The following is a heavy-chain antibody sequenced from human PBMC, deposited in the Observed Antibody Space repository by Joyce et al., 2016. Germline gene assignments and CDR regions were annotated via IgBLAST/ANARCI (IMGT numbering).Heavy chain of an antibody. J-gene: IGHJ3*01. D-gene: IGHD5-12*01. CDR3: ARGVATGSLTAEWAFDV. Sequence: EVQLVQSGGELIQPGGWLRLACAASGFATGYTYMSWVRQAPGEGLEWLSIVYLGETTYYIDSVEGRFTASRDNSKNIMYLQMNSRRVEDTAVYYWARGVATGSLTAEWAFDVCGQGRLVTVSP. V-gene: IGHV3-53*01. CDR2: VYLGETT. CDR1: GFATGYTY.